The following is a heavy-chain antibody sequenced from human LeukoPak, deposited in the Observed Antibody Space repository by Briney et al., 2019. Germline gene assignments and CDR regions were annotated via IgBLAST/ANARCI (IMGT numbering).Heavy chain of an antibody. CDR2: IDSTGTII. D-gene: IGHD2-2*01. CDR3: TRAGYCSDANCYVPDY. Sequence: GGSLRLSCSASGFTFSSYSINWVRQAPGQGLEWVSYIDSTGTIIYYADSVKGRFTISRDNARNSLYLQMNSLTDKDTAVYYCTRAGYCSDANCYVPDYWGQGTLVTVSS. CDR1: GFTFSSYS. J-gene: IGHJ4*02. V-gene: IGHV3-48*02.